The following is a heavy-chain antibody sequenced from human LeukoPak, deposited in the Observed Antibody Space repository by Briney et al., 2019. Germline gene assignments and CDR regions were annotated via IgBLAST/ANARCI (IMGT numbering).Heavy chain of an antibody. Sequence: PGGSLRLSCAASGFTFSSYAMTWVRQAPVKGLEWVSAISGNGGSTNYADSVKGRFTISRDNSKNTLYLQMNSLRAEDTAVYYCAKGYYDRSGYQQAFDIWGQGTTVTVSS. D-gene: IGHD3-22*01. CDR2: ISGNGGST. CDR1: GFTFSSYA. V-gene: IGHV3-23*01. J-gene: IGHJ3*02. CDR3: AKGYYDRSGYQQAFDI.